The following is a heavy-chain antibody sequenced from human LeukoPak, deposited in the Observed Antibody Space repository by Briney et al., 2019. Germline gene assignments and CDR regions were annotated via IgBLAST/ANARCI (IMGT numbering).Heavy chain of an antibody. CDR2: IYTSGST. D-gene: IGHD6-13*01. V-gene: IGHV4-4*07. Sequence: ASETLSLTCTVSGGSISSYYWSWIRQPAGKGLEWIGRIYTSGSTNYNPSLKGRVTISVDTSKNQFSLKLSSVTAADTAVYYCATFHSSSWYLDYWGQGTLVTVSS. CDR1: GGSISSYY. J-gene: IGHJ4*02. CDR3: ATFHSSSWYLDY.